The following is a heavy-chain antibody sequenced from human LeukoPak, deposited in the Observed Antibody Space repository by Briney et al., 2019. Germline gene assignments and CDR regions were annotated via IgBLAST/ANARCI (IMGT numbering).Heavy chain of an antibody. Sequence: ASVKVSCKASGYTFTSYDINWVRQATGQGLEWMGWINPNSGGTNYAQKFQGRVTMTRDTSISTAYMELSRLRSDDTAVYYCARDRSPIYYDSSEDAFDIWGQGTMVTVSS. J-gene: IGHJ3*02. CDR2: INPNSGGT. CDR1: GYTFTSYD. V-gene: IGHV1-2*02. D-gene: IGHD3-22*01. CDR3: ARDRSPIYYDSSEDAFDI.